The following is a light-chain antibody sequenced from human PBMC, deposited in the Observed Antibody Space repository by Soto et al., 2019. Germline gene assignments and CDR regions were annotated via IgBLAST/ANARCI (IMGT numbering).Light chain of an antibody. Sequence: DIQMTQSPSTLSAYVGDRVTITCRASQSLRRWLAWYQQKPGKTPKLLIYEVSNVESGVPSRFSGSGSETEFTLTISSLQPDDFATYYCQHYNSYSEAFGQGTKVDIK. J-gene: IGKJ1*01. CDR2: EVS. CDR1: QSLRRW. V-gene: IGKV1-5*01. CDR3: QHYNSYSEA.